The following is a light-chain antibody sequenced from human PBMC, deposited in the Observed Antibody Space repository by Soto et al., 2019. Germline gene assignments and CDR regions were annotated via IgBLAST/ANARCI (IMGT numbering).Light chain of an antibody. CDR2: KAS. CDR3: QQYNSYSWT. Sequence: DIQMTQSPSTQSASVGDRVTITCRASQSISSWLAWYQQKPGKAPKLLIYKASSLESGVPSRFSGSGSGTEFTLTISSLQPDDFATYYCQQYNSYSWTLGQGTKVDIK. J-gene: IGKJ1*01. V-gene: IGKV1-5*03. CDR1: QSISSW.